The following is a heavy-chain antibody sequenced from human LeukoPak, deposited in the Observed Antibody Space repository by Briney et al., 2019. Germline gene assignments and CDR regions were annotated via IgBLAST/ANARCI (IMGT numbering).Heavy chain of an antibody. V-gene: IGHV3-23*03. D-gene: IGHD3-22*01. CDR1: GFTFSTYA. J-gene: IGHJ4*02. CDR3: ARINYYDGSGFYRDY. CDR2: IYSGGKT. Sequence: GGSLRLSCAAPGFTFSTYAMSWVRQAPGKGLEWVPVIYSGGKTYYADSVKGRFTISRDDSKNTLHLQMNSLRAEDTAVYYCARINYYDGSGFYRDYWGQGTLVTVSS.